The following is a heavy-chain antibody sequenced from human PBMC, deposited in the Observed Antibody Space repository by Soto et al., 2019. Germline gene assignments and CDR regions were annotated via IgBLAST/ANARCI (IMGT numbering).Heavy chain of an antibody. CDR3: ATRIAVAGTDY. CDR2: IYYSGST. V-gene: IGHV4-31*03. J-gene: IGHJ4*02. Sequence: QVQLQESGPGLVKPSQTLSLTCTVSGGSISSGGYYWSWIRQLPGKGLEWIGYIYYSGSTYYNPSLKRRVTISVDTSKNQFSLKLSSVTAADTAVYYCATRIAVAGTDYWGQGTLVTVSS. D-gene: IGHD6-19*01. CDR1: GGSISSGGYY.